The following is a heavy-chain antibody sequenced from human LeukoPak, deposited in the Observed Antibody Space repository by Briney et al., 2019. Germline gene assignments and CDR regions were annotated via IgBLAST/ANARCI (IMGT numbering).Heavy chain of an antibody. D-gene: IGHD4-11*01. CDR2: TYYRSKYCF. V-gene: IGHV6-1*01. Sequence: SQTLSLTCAISGDSVSTNSAAWNWIRQSPSRGLEWLGRTYYRSKYCFDYAVSVKSRITINPDTSKNQFSLQLSSVTPEDTAVYYCARERLHDYSRTLDYWGQGTLVTISS. CDR3: ARERLHDYSRTLDY. CDR1: GDSVSTNSAA. J-gene: IGHJ4*02.